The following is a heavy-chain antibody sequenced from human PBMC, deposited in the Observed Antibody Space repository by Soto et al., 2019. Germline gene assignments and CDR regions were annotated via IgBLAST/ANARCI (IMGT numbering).Heavy chain of an antibody. J-gene: IGHJ4*02. V-gene: IGHV1-69*02. Sequence: QVQLVQSGAEVKKPGSSVKVSCKASGGTFSSYTIHWVRQAPGQGLEWMGRIIPILGIANYAQKFQGRVTITADKSTSTAYMELSSLRSEDTAVYYCAAVDCSSTSCYSAIDYWGQGTLVTVSS. CDR1: GGTFSSYT. CDR3: AAVDCSSTSCYSAIDY. CDR2: IIPILGIA. D-gene: IGHD2-2*01.